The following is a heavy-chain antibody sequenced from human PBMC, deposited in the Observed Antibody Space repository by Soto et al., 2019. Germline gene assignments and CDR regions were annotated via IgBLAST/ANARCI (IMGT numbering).Heavy chain of an antibody. V-gene: IGHV1-18*01. CDR2: ISAYNGNT. Sequence: ASVKVSCKASGYTFPSYGISWVRQAPGQGLEWMGWISAYNGNTNYAQKLQGRVTMTTDTSTSTAYMELRSLRSDDTAVYYCARGTYYDFWSGFDYWGQGTLVTVSS. D-gene: IGHD3-3*01. J-gene: IGHJ4*02. CDR1: GYTFPSYG. CDR3: ARGTYYDFWSGFDY.